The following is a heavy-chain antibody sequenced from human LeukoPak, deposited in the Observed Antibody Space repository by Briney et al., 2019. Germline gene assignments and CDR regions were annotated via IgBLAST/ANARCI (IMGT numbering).Heavy chain of an antibody. V-gene: IGHV4-39*07. D-gene: IGHD4-23*01. Sequence: SETLSLTCTVSGGSISSSSYYWGWIRQPPEKGLEWIGSIYYSGSTYYNPSLKSRVTISVDTSKNQFSLKLSSVTAADTAVYYCASTVVTRPDRPFDYWAREPWSPSPQ. CDR2: IYYSGST. CDR1: GGSISSSSYY. CDR3: ASTVVTRPDRPFDY. J-gene: IGHJ4*02.